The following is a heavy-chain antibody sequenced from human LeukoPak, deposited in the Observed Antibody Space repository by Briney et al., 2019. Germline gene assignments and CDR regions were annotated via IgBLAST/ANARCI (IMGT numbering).Heavy chain of an antibody. CDR2: ISYDGSNK. Sequence: GGSLRLSCAASGFTFSSYGMHWVRQAPGKGLEWVAVISYDGSNKYYADSVKGRFTISRDNSKNTLYLQMNSLRAEDTAVYYCAKERALWTYDILTAVDYWGQGTLVTVSS. CDR1: GFTFSSYG. D-gene: IGHD3-9*01. CDR3: AKERALWTYDILTAVDY. J-gene: IGHJ4*02. V-gene: IGHV3-30*18.